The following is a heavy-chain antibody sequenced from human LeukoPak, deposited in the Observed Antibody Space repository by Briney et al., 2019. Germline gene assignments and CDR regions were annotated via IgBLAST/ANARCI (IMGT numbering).Heavy chain of an antibody. J-gene: IGHJ4*02. D-gene: IGHD3-9*01. CDR3: ARDLDWILFDY. V-gene: IGHV3-74*03. CDR1: GFTFSTYW. CDR2: IRPEGTTT. Sequence: GRSLRLSCAASGFTFSTYWMHWVRHAPGKGLVWVACIRPEGTTTAYADSVKGRFTISRDNAKNTLFLQMNSLSAEDTAVYYCARDLDWILFDYWGQGTLVTVSS.